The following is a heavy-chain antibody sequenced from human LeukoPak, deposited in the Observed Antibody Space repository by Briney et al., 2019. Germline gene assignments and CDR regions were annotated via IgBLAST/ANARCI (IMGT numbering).Heavy chain of an antibody. Sequence: GGSLRLSWEAAGFSISEYTMNWVSLDQGKGLEWVSTFHSGGDTYYADSVKGRFTISRDDSQNMVYLQMNNLRVEDTALYYCASFTSSWHPWGQGTPVTVSS. CDR2: FHSGGDT. CDR1: GFSISEYT. CDR3: ASFTSSWHP. J-gene: IGHJ1*01. D-gene: IGHD6-13*01. V-gene: IGHV3-66*01.